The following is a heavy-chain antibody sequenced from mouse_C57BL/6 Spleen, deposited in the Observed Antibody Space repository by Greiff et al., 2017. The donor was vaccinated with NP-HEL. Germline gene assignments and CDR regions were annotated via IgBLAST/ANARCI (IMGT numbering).Heavy chain of an antibody. CDR3: ASGQNFYFDY. V-gene: IGHV1-19*01. CDR1: GYTFTDYY. CDR2: INPYNGGT. J-gene: IGHJ2*01. Sequence: EVQLQQSGPVLVKPGASVKMSCKASGYTFTDYYMNWVKQSHGKSLEWIGVINPYNGGTSYNQKFKGKATLTVDKSSSTAYMELNSLTSEDSAVYYCASGQNFYFDYWGQGTTLTVSS.